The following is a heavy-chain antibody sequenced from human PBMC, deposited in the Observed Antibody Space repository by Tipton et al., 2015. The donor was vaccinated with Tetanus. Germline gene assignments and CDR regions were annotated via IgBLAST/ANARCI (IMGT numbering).Heavy chain of an antibody. CDR3: ARNVYTVTNDAFDI. D-gene: IGHD4-11*01. J-gene: IGHJ3*02. V-gene: IGHV4-30-4*01. CDR1: GDSVSTGNFY. Sequence: TLPLTCTVSGDSVSTGNFYWSWIRQPPGKGLEWIAFIHHSGLAFSKPSLKSRVSISIDTSQNQFSLRLTSVTAADTAVYFCARNVYTVTNDAFDIWRHGTLVNVSS. CDR2: IHHSGLA.